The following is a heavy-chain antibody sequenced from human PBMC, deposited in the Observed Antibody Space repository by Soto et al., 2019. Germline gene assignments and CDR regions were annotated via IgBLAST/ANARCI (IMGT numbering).Heavy chain of an antibody. Sequence: GSLRLSCAASGFTFSSYSMNWVRQAPGKGLEWVSYISSSSSTIYYADSVKGRFTISRDNAKNSLYLQMNSLRAEDTAVYYCARLMYGALFDYWGQGTLVTVSS. CDR2: ISSSSSTI. CDR3: ARLMYGALFDY. CDR1: GFTFSSYS. D-gene: IGHD4-17*01. V-gene: IGHV3-48*01. J-gene: IGHJ4*02.